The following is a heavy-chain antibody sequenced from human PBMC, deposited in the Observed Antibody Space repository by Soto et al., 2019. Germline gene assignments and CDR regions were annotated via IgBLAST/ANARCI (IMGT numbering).Heavy chain of an antibody. CDR1: GFTFSSYS. D-gene: IGHD2-2*01. CDR3: ARDRGYQLLDYYYYGMDV. Sequence: GGSLRLSCAASGFTFSSYSMNWVRQAPGKGLEWVSSISSSSSYIYHADSVKGRFTISRDNAKNSLYLQMNSLRAEDTAVYYCARDRGYQLLDYYYYGMDVWGQGTTVTVSS. V-gene: IGHV3-21*01. CDR2: ISSSSSYI. J-gene: IGHJ6*02.